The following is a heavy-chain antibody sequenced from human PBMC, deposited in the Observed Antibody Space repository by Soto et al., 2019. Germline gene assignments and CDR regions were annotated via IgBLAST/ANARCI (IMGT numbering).Heavy chain of an antibody. Sequence: SETLSLTCTVSGGYISSYYWTWIRQPPGKGLEWIGYIYYSGSTNYNPSLKSRVIMSIDTSKNQFSLKLSSVTAADTAVYYCARAFGSTMPSLFWGQGTLVTVSS. CDR2: IYYSGST. D-gene: IGHD2-2*01. CDR1: GGYISSYY. CDR3: ARAFGSTMPSLF. J-gene: IGHJ4*02. V-gene: IGHV4-59*01.